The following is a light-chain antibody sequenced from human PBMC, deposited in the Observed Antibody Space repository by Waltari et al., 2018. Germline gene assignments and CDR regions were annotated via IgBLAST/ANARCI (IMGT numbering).Light chain of an antibody. CDR3: QSYDSSSVV. CDR2: EDN. J-gene: IGLJ2*01. CDR1: SGSLSSHY. Sequence: NFMLTQPHSVSESPGKTVTISCTRSSGSLSSHYVQWYPQRPGSSPTTGIYEDNQRTSGVPDRFAGSIDSSANPASLTSSGLKTEDEADYYCQSYDSSSVVFGGGTKLTVL. V-gene: IGLV6-57*01.